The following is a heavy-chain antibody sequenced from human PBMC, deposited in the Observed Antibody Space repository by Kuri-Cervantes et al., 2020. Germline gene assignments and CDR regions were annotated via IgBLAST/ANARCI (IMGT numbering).Heavy chain of an antibody. V-gene: IGHV1-69*13. CDR1: GGTFSSYA. D-gene: IGHD4-23*01. J-gene: IGHJ6*02. CDR2: IIPIFGTA. Sequence: SVKVSCKASGGTFSSYAISWVRQAPGQGLEWMGGIIPIFGTANYAQKFQGRVTITADESTSTAYMELSSLRSEETAVYYCARSAVVTPSYYYYGMDVWGQGTTVTVSS. CDR3: ARSAVVTPSYYYYGMDV.